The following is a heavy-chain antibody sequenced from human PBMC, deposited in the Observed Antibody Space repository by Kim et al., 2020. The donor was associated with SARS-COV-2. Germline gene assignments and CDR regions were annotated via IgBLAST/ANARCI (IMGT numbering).Heavy chain of an antibody. J-gene: IGHJ5*01. D-gene: IGHD6-25*01. CDR3: ARDGVRGDATAARPSS. Sequence: GGSLRLSCATSGFRFSDYYMSWVRQAPGKGLEWIAYISDTGRNTDYTDSVRGRFTISRDNAGNSLYLRMDTLRVEDTAVYYCARDGVRGDATAARPSSWG. V-gene: IGHV3-11*05. CDR1: GFRFSDYY. CDR2: ISDTGRNT.